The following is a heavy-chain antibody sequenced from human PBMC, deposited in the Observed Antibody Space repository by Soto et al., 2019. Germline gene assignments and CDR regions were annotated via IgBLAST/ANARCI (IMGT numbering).Heavy chain of an antibody. D-gene: IGHD1-26*01. J-gene: IGHJ4*02. V-gene: IGHV1-58*01. CDR3: AATAPGAVGVPGDPPNY. CDR2: IVVGSGNT. CDR1: GFTFTSSA. Sequence: SVKVSCKASGFTFTSSAVQWVRQARGQRLEWIGWIVVGSGNTNYAQKFQERVTITRDMSTSTAYMELSSLRSEDTAVYYCAATAPGAVGVPGDPPNYWGQGTMVTVYS.